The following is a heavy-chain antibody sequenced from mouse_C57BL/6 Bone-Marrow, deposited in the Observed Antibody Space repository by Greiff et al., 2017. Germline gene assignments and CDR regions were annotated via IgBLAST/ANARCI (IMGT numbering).Heavy chain of an antibody. J-gene: IGHJ4*01. V-gene: IGHV1-64*01. CDR3: ARSRLRRRLDGYAMDY. CDR1: GYTFTSYW. D-gene: IGHD2-2*01. Sequence: QVQLQQPGAELVKPGASVKLSCKASGYTFTSYWMHWVKQRPGQGLEWIGMIHPNSGSTNYNEKFKSKATLTVDKSSSTAYMQLSSLTSEDSAVYYCARSRLRRRLDGYAMDYWGQGTSVTVSS. CDR2: IHPNSGST.